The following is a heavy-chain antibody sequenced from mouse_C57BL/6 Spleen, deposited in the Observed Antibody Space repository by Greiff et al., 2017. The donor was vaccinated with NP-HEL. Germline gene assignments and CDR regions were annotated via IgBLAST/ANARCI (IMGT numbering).Heavy chain of an antibody. CDR2: IDPSDSYT. D-gene: IGHD2-14*01. CDR3: ARFGVLRAMDY. Sequence: QVQLQQPGAELVMPGASVKLSCKASGYTFTSYWMHWVKQRPGQGLEWIGEIDPSDSYTNYNQKFKGKSTLTVDKSSSTAYMQLSSLTSEDSAVYYCARFGVLRAMDYWGQGTSVTVSS. J-gene: IGHJ4*01. CDR1: GYTFTSYW. V-gene: IGHV1-69*01.